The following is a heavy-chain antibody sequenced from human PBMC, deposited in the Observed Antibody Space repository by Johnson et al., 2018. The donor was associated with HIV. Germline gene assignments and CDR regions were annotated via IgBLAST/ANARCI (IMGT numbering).Heavy chain of an antibody. CDR1: GFIFEIYG. CDR2: INWNGDTT. V-gene: IGHV3-20*04. D-gene: IGHD1-26*01. Sequence: MMLVESGGSVVRPGGSLRLSCLGTGFIFEIYGMSWVRQAPGKGLQWVSGINWNGDTTTYEDSVKGRFTISRDNSKNTLYLQMNSLRAEDTAVYYCAKATEGEGLWAFDIWGQGTMVTVSS. CDR3: AKATEGEGLWAFDI. J-gene: IGHJ3*02.